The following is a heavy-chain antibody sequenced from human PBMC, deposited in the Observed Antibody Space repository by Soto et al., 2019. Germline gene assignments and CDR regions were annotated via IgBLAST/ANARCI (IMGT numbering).Heavy chain of an antibody. V-gene: IGHV4-34*01. Sequence: SETLSLTCAVYGGSFSGYYWSWIRQPPGKGLEWIGEINHSGSTNYNPSLKSRVTISVDTSKNQFSLKVGSVTAADTAVYYCASSSLYGMDVWGQGTTVTVSS. J-gene: IGHJ6*02. CDR3: ASSSLYGMDV. CDR1: GGSFSGYY. CDR2: INHSGST.